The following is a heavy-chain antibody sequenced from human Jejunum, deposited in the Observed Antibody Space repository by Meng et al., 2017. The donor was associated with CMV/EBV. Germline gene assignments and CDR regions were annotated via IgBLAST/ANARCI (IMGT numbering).Heavy chain of an antibody. CDR3: AKDPYGSGSYPPDY. J-gene: IGHJ4*02. CDR2: ISASGYCT. D-gene: IGHD3-10*01. Sequence: LLWGSGGGFVRPGGSLSLSGAYSGFTFIIYALTWVRHASGKGLQWVSRISASGYCTYYADSVQGRFTISRDNSKNTVYLQMNSLRAEDTAVYYCAKDPYGSGSYPPDYWGQGTLVTVSS. CDR1: GFTFIIYA. V-gene: IGHV3-23*01.